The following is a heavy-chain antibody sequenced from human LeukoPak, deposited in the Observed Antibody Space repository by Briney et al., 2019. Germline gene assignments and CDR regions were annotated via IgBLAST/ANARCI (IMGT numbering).Heavy chain of an antibody. CDR3: AKAPVTTCSGAYCYPFDY. CDR1: GFTLSSYA. Sequence: GGSLRLSCAASGFTLSSYAMSWVRKGPGKGVECVSSISVSGNTYNADAVNGRFTISRDSSKNTLYLQMNSLRAEDAAVYYCAKAPVTTCSGAYCYPFDYWGQGTLVTVSS. D-gene: IGHD2-15*01. V-gene: IGHV3-23*01. J-gene: IGHJ4*02. CDR2: ISVSGNT.